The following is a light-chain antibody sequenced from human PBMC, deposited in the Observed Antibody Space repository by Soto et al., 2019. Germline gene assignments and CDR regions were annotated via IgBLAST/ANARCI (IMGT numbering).Light chain of an antibody. J-gene: IGKJ5*01. V-gene: IGKV1-5*01. CDR3: QQYGSSPRT. CDR2: AAS. CDR1: QSISSW. Sequence: DIQMTQSPSTLSASVGDRVTITCRASQSISSWLAWYQQKPGKAPKLLIYAASTLQSGVPLRFSGSGSGTDFTLTISRLEPEDFAVYYCQQYGSSPRTFGQGTRLEI.